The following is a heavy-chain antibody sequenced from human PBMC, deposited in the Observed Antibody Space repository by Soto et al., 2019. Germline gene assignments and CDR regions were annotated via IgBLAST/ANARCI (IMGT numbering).Heavy chain of an antibody. CDR1: GGTFSSHV. V-gene: IGHV1-69*13. Sequence: SVRVSCKASGGTFSSHVFTWVRQAPGRGLEWMGGIIPMFGTANHAQKFQGRVTLIADESTNTAYLELSSLRSEDTAVYYCARGSRDCSGGTCFPLPTAEYFRHWGQGTLVTVSS. D-gene: IGHD2-15*01. J-gene: IGHJ1*01. CDR2: IIPMFGTA. CDR3: ARGSRDCSGGTCFPLPTAEYFRH.